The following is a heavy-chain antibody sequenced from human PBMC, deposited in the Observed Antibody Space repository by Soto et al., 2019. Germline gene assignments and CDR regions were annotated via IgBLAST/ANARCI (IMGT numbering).Heavy chain of an antibody. CDR2: ISHDGIKK. CDR1: GFSFSSYA. D-gene: IGHD6-19*01. CDR3: ARDMYSSDYFVKWFEP. V-gene: IGHV3-30-3*01. Sequence: QVRLVESGGGVVQPGRSLRLSCTASGFSFSSYAMYWFRQPPGKGLEWVAVISHDGIKKHYADSVKGRATVSRDNSNHSLDLQLNSLRGEDTAMYYCARDMYSSDYFVKWFEPWGQGTLVTVSS. J-gene: IGHJ5*02.